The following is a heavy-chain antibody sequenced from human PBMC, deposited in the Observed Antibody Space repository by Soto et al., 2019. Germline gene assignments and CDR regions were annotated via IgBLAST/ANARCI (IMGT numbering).Heavy chain of an antibody. J-gene: IGHJ4*02. CDR2: ISGSGGST. Sequence: VRLSCAASGFTFSSYAMSWVRQAPGKGLEWVSAISGSGGSTYYADSVKGRFTISRDNSKNTLYLQMNSLRAEDTAVYYCAKGLSIAAHPFDYWGQGTLVTVSS. D-gene: IGHD6-6*01. CDR1: GFTFSSYA. V-gene: IGHV3-23*01. CDR3: AKGLSIAAHPFDY.